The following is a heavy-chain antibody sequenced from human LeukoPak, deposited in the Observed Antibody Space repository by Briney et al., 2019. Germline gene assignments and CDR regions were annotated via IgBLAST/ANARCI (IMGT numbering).Heavy chain of an antibody. J-gene: IGHJ4*02. D-gene: IGHD3-3*01. V-gene: IGHV3-53*01. Sequence: AGGSLRLSCAASGFTVSSNYMSWVRQAPGKGLEWVSVIYSGGSTYHADSVKGRFTISRDNSKNTLYLQMNSLRAEDTAVYYCASRQIFGVVIIDYWGQGTLVTVSS. CDR3: ASRQIFGVVIIDY. CDR2: IYSGGST. CDR1: GFTVSSNY.